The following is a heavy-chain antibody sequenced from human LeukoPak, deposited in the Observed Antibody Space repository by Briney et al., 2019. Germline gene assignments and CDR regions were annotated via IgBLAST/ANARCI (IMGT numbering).Heavy chain of an antibody. Sequence: PGRSLRLSCAASGFTFSSYAMHWVRQAPGKGPEWVAVISYDGSNKYYADSVKGRFTISRDNSKNTLYLQMNSLRAEDTAVYYCGRDKDEALDYWGQGTLVTVSS. CDR3: GRDKDEALDY. CDR2: ISYDGSNK. V-gene: IGHV3-30-3*01. CDR1: GFTFSSYA. J-gene: IGHJ4*02.